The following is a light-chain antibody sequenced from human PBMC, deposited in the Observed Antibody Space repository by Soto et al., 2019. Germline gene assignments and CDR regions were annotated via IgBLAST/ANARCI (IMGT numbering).Light chain of an antibody. CDR2: GAS. J-gene: IGKJ2*01. Sequence: DIVLTQSPGTLSLSPGERATLSCRASQSFTSTYLAWYQQRPGQAPRLLIYGASSRATGVPDRFSGSASGTDFTLTISSMQPEDSAVYYCQQYGVSPPYTFGRGTKLEI. CDR1: QSFTSTY. V-gene: IGKV3-20*01. CDR3: QQYGVSPPYT.